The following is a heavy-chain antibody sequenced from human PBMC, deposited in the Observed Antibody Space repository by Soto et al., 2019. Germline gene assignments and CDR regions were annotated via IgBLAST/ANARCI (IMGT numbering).Heavy chain of an antibody. J-gene: IGHJ6*02. V-gene: IGHV3-30*02. Sequence: GGSLRLSCVTSGFMLSAYGMHWVRQAPGKGLEWVAVIWYDGSEKYYADSVKGRFTISRDNSKNTLYLQMNSLRAEDTAVYYCAKTPPVGYSYGYGPMDVWGQGTTVTVSS. CDR2: IWYDGSEK. CDR1: GFMLSAYG. D-gene: IGHD5-18*01. CDR3: AKTPPVGYSYGYGPMDV.